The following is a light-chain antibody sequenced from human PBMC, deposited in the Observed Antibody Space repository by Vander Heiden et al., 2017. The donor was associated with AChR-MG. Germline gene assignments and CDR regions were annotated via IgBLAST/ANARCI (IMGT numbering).Light chain of an antibody. CDR1: QSISSW. J-gene: IGKJ2*01. Sequence: DIQMTQSPSTLSASVGDRVPITCRASQSISSWLAWYQQKPWKAPKLLIYKASSLESGVPSRFSGSGSGTEFTLTISILQPDDFATYYCQQYNSYPMYTFGQGTKLEIK. V-gene: IGKV1-5*03. CDR2: KAS. CDR3: QQYNSYPMYT.